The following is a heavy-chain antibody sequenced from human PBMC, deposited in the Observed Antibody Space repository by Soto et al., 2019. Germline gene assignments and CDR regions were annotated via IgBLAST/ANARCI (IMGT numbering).Heavy chain of an antibody. D-gene: IGHD1-7*01. CDR1: GFTFSSYA. Sequence: XXSLSLSFAASGFTFSSYAISWVLQAPGKGLEWVSAISGSGGSTYYADSVKGRFTISRDNSKNTLYLQMNSLRAEDTAVYYCAKDLVGTSGWFDPWGQGTLVTVSS. CDR3: AKDLVGTSGWFDP. V-gene: IGHV3-23*01. CDR2: ISGSGGST. J-gene: IGHJ5*02.